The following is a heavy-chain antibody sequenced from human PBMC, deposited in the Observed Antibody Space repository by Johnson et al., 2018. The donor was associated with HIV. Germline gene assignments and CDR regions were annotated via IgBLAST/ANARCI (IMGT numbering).Heavy chain of an antibody. CDR1: GFTVSSNY. J-gene: IGHJ3*02. Sequence: VQLVESGGGLIQPGGSLRVSCAGSGFTVSSNYMSWVREAPGKGLEWVSVIYRGGNTYYADSVKGRFTISRDNSKNTLYLQMNSLRAEDTAVYYCASDNGGTKDAFDIWGQGTMVTVSS. D-gene: IGHD3-10*01. CDR2: IYRGGNT. CDR3: ASDNGGTKDAFDI. V-gene: IGHV3-53*01.